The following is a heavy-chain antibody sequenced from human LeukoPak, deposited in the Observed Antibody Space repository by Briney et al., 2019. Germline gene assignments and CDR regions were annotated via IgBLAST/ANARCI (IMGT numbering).Heavy chain of an antibody. CDR3: VQPSQGYFQN. J-gene: IGHJ1*01. Sequence: PGGSLGLSCAASGFDFSEHEMDWVRQAPRKGLEWLARIRNKNQGLTTEYAASVRGRFAISRDDSSNSLHLQMTRLKIEDTAVYYCVQPSQGYFQNWGQGTLVTVSS. CDR1: GFDFSEHE. D-gene: IGHD3-22*01. CDR2: IRNKNQGLTT. V-gene: IGHV3-72*01.